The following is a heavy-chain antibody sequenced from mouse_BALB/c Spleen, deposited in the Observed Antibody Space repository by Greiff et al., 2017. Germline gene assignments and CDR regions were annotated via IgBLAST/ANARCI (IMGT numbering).Heavy chain of an antibody. CDR1: GYSFTDYY. V-gene: IGHV1-42*01. CDR2: INPSTGGT. J-gene: IGHJ4*01. Sequence: VQLKESGPELVKTGASVKISCKASGYSFTDYYMHWVKQSPEKSFEWIGEINPSTGGTSYNQKFKGKATLTVDKSSSTAYMQLKSLTSEDSAVYYCVRGGAMDYWGQGTSVTVSS. CDR3: VRGGAMDY.